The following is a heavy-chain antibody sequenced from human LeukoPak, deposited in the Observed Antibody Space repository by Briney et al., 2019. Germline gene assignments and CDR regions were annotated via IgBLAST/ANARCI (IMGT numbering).Heavy chain of an antibody. D-gene: IGHD4-23*01. J-gene: IGHJ6*02. V-gene: IGHV1-8*01. CDR3: ARGRDPVGGYYYYGMDV. CDR2: MNPNSGNT. Sequence: GASVKVSCKASGYTFTSYDINWVRQAPGQGLEWMGWMNPNSGNTGYAQKFQGGVTMTRNTSISTAYMELSSLRSEDTAVYYCARGRDPVGGYYYYGMDVWGQGTTVTVSS. CDR1: GYTFTSYD.